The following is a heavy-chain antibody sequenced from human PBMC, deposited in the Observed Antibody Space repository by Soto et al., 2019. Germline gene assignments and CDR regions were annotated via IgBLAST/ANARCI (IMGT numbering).Heavy chain of an antibody. J-gene: IGHJ6*03. CDR1: GGSFSGYY. CDR2: INHSGST. D-gene: IGHD6-25*01. CDR3: ARGDRVRLHYYYYMDV. V-gene: IGHV4-34*01. Sequence: QVQLQQWGAGLLKPSETLSLTCAVYGGSFSGYYWSWIRQPPGKGLEWIGEINHSGSTNYNPSLKSRVTISVDTSKNQFSLKLSSVTAADTAVYYCARGDRVRLHYYYYMDVWGKGTTVTVSS.